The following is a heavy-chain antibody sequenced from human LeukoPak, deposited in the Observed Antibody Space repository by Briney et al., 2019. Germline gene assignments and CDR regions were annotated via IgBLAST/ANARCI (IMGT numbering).Heavy chain of an antibody. D-gene: IGHD2-21*01. V-gene: IGHV4-4*02. CDR2: IYHSGST. CDR1: GGSISSSYW. J-gene: IGHJ6*02. Sequence: SETLSLTCAVFGGSISSSYWWTWVRPPPGKGLELIGEIYHSGSTHYNPSLKSRVTLSIDKSKSQFSLKLSSVTAADTAVYYCARGIRDLIPYYYYGMDVWGQGTTVTVSS. CDR3: ARGIRDLIPYYYYGMDV.